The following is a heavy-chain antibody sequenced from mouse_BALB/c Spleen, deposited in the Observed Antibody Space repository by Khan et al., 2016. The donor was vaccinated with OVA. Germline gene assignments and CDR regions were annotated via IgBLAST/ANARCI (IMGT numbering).Heavy chain of an antibody. CDR2: ISPNNDGS. V-gene: IGHV1S136*01. J-gene: IGHJ3*01. CDR3: LRALYYYGSAYEGFAY. Sequence: EVQLQQSGPELVKPGASVKMSCKASGYTFTSYVMHWVKQKPGQGLEWIGYISPNNDGSKYNEKFRGKATLTSDKSSSTSYMDLSSLTSEDSAVDYGLRALYYYGSAYEGFAYWGQGTLVTVSA. D-gene: IGHD1-1*01. CDR1: GYTFTSYV.